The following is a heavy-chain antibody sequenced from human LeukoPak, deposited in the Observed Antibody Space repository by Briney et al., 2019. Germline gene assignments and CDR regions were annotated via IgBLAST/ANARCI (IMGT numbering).Heavy chain of an antibody. CDR3: ARDRDSGSSSSRFFFDY. CDR2: IFTSGST. J-gene: IGHJ4*02. CDR1: GDSISSYY. D-gene: IGHD1-26*01. V-gene: IGHV4-4*07. Sequence: PSETLSLTCTVSGDSISSYYWSWVRQPAGMGLEWIGRIFTSGSTNYNPSLKSRVSMSVDTSKNQFSLKLSSVTAADTAVYYCARDRDSGSSSSRFFFDYWGQGTLVTVSS.